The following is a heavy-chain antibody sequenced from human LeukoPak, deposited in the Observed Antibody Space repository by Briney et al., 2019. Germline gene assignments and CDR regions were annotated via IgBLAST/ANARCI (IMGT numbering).Heavy chain of an antibody. CDR2: ISYDGSNK. CDR3: ARGQFPIAAVTDWFDP. J-gene: IGHJ5*02. D-gene: IGHD6-13*01. V-gene: IGHV3-30-3*01. Sequence: GGSLRLSCAASGFTFSSYAMHWVRQAPGKGLEWVAVISYDGSNKYYADSVKGRFTISRDNSKNTLYLQMNSLRAEDTAVYYCARGQFPIAAVTDWFDPWGQGTLVIVSS. CDR1: GFTFSSYA.